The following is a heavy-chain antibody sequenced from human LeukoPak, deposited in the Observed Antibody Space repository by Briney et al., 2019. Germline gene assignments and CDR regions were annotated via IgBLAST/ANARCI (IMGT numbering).Heavy chain of an antibody. V-gene: IGHV4-31*03. Sequence: PSETLSLTCTVSGGSISSGGYYWSWIRQHPGKGLEWIGYIYYSGSTYYNPSLKSRVTISVDTSKNQFSLKLSSVTAADTAVYYCARDLRAKRHGAFDIWGQGTMVTVSS. J-gene: IGHJ3*02. CDR1: GGSISSGGYY. CDR3: ARDLRAKRHGAFDI. CDR2: IYYSGST.